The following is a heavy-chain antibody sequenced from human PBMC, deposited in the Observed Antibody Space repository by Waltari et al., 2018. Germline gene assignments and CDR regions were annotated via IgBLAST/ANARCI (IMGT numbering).Heavy chain of an antibody. V-gene: IGHV4-38-2*01. Sequence: QVQLQESGPGLVKPSEDLSLTCPVSGYSISSGYWWGWIRQPPGKGLEWIASIYYSGTIQYNPSLGSRATISADTSKNQFSLRLTSVTAADTAVYYCANNKWGLPVSWGQGTVVTVSS. CDR2: IYYSGTI. CDR3: ANNKWGLPVS. CDR1: GYSISSGYW. D-gene: IGHD1-26*01. J-gene: IGHJ5*02.